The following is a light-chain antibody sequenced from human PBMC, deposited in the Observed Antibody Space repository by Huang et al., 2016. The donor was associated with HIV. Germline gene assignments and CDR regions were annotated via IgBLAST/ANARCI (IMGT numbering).Light chain of an antibody. V-gene: IGKV3-15*01. CDR3: QQYNKWPPEYT. J-gene: IGKJ2*01. Sequence: VMMSQSPATLAASPGERVTLSCGASQSVNTNLAWYQQKPGQPPRLLIYAASPRATGVPARFAGSWSGTEFTLTIDSLQSDDFAVYYCQQYNKWPPEYTFGQGTRLEIK. CDR2: AAS. CDR1: QSVNTN.